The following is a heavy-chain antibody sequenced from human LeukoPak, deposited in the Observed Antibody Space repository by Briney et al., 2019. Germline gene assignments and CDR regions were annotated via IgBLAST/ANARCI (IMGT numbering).Heavy chain of an antibody. CDR1: GGSISDYY. D-gene: IGHD3-10*01. Sequence: PSETLSLTCSVSGGSISDYYWSWIRQPPGMGLEWIGYIHYSGSTNYNPSLKSRVTISVDTSKNQFSLKLTSVTAADTAVYYCARLLSDYFDSWGQGTLVTVSS. CDR2: IHYSGST. V-gene: IGHV4-59*08. J-gene: IGHJ4*02. CDR3: ARLLSDYFDS.